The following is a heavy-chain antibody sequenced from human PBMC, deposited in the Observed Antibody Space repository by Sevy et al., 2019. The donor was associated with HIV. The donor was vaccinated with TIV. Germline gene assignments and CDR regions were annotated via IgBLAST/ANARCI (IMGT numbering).Heavy chain of an antibody. D-gene: IGHD2-2*02. Sequence: GGSLRLSCAASGFTFSSYSMNWVRQAPGKGLEWVSSISSSSSYIYYADSVKGRFTISRDNAKNSLYLQMNSLRAEDTAVYYCARGYCSSTSCYRIDAFDIWGQRTMVTVSS. CDR2: ISSSSSYI. J-gene: IGHJ3*02. V-gene: IGHV3-21*01. CDR1: GFTFSSYS. CDR3: ARGYCSSTSCYRIDAFDI.